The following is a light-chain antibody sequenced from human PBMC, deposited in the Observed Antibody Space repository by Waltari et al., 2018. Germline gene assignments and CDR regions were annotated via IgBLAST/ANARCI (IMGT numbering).Light chain of an antibody. V-gene: IGKV3-15*01. CDR1: QSVSSN. CDR2: GAS. CDR3: QQYNNWLWT. J-gene: IGKJ1*01. Sequence: EIVMTQSPATLSVSSGERAILSCRASQSVSSNLSWYQQKPGQCPRLLIYGASTRATGIPARFSGSGSGTEFTLTISSLQSEDFAVYYCQQYNNWLWTFGQGTKVEIK.